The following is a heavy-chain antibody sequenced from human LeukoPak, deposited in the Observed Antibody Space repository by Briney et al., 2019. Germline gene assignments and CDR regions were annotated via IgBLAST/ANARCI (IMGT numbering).Heavy chain of an antibody. CDR2: ISSSGSII. D-gene: IGHD6-6*01. J-gene: IGHJ4*02. CDR3: ATYSSSSFDY. Sequence: GGSLRLSCAASGFTFSSYSMNWVRQAPGKGLEWISDISSSGSIINLADSVKGRFTISRDNAKNSLYLQMNSLRAEDTAVYYCATYSSSSFDYWGQGTLVTVSS. CDR1: GFTFSSYS. V-gene: IGHV3-48*01.